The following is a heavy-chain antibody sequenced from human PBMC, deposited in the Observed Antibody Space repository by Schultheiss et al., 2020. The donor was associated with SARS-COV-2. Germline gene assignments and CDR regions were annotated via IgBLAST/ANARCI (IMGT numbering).Heavy chain of an antibody. D-gene: IGHD6-13*01. CDR3: ARGGPAREEIRDSSSWCFDY. CDR1: GGSISSSSYY. J-gene: IGHJ4*02. Sequence: SQTLSLTCTVSGGSISSSSYYWGWIRQPPGKGLEWIGEINHSGSTNYNPSLKSRVTISVDTSKNQFSLKLSSVTAADTAVYYCARGGPAREEIRDSSSWCFDYWGQGTLVTVSS. CDR2: INHSGST. V-gene: IGHV4-39*07.